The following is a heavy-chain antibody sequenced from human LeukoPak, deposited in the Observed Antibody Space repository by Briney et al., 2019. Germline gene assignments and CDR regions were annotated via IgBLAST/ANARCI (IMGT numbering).Heavy chain of an antibody. V-gene: IGHV4-59*08. CDR3: ARVRIAAPYFDY. J-gene: IGHJ4*02. CDR2: IYYSGTT. CDR1: GGSISSYY. Sequence: SETLSLTCTVSGGSISSYYWNWIRQPPGKGLEWIGYIYYSGTTNYNPSLKSRVSMSVDTSKNQFSLKLSSVTAADTAVYYCARVRIAAPYFDYWGQGTLVTVSS. D-gene: IGHD6-6*01.